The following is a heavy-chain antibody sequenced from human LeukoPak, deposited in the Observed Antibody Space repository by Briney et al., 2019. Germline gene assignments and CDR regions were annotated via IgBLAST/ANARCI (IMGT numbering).Heavy chain of an antibody. CDR2: IKQDGSEK. CDR1: GFTFSSYW. CDR3: ARVHKDDIVLMVYALTFDY. J-gene: IGHJ4*02. V-gene: IGHV3-7*01. Sequence: GGSLRLSCAASGFTFSSYWMSWVRQAPGKGLEWVANIKQDGSEKSKNSLYLQMNSLRAEDTAVYYCARVHKDDIVLMVYALTFDYWGQGTLVTVSS. D-gene: IGHD2-8*01.